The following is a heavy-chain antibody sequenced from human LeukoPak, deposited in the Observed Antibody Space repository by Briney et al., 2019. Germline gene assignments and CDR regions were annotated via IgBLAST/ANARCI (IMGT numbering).Heavy chain of an antibody. V-gene: IGHV3-43*02. D-gene: IGHD3-10*01. CDR3: AKGLRSGTFYNTFDS. Sequence: GGSLRLSCAASGFTFNDYAIHWVRQAPGKGLEWVSLIGGDGGETYYADSVKGRFTISRDNSKASVYLQMNSRTTEDTALYYCAKGLRSGTFYNTFDSWGQGTLVTVSS. CDR1: GFTFNDYA. CDR2: IGGDGGET. J-gene: IGHJ4*02.